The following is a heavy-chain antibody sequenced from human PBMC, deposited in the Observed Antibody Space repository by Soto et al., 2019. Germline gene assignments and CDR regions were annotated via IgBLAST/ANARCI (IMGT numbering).Heavy chain of an antibody. V-gene: IGHV3-23*01. CDR3: AKSQDIVIVPTTIPYGKDL. D-gene: IGHD2-2*01. J-gene: IGHJ6*02. CDR1: GFTFSSYA. Sequence: GGSLRLSCAASGFTFSSYAMNWVRQGPGKGLEWVSTISGSGGSTYYAGSVKGRFTISRDNSKNILYLQMSSLRAEDTAVYYCAKSQDIVIVPTTIPYGKDLWGQGTTVTVSS. CDR2: ISGSGGST.